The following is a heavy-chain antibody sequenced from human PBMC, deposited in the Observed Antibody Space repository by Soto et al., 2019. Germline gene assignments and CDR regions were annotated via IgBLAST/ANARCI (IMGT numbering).Heavy chain of an antibody. D-gene: IGHD3-22*01. V-gene: IGHV1-69*13. Sequence: SVKVSCKASGGTFSRYAINWVRQAPGQGLEWMGGIIPMFGKANYAQKLQGRVTITADESTSTGYMELRSLISEETAVYYCARVGTPYANSGYYYHYWGQGTMVTVSS. CDR3: ARVGTPYANSGYYYHY. CDR2: IIPMFGKA. CDR1: GGTFSRYA. J-gene: IGHJ4*02.